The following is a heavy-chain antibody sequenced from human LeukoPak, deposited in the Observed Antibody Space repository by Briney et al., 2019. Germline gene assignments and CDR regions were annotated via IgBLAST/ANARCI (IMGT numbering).Heavy chain of an antibody. CDR1: GFTFSDYG. CDR3: AKGLHYYDSSGYYSN. J-gene: IGHJ4*02. Sequence: PGKSLRLSCAASGFTFSDYGMHWVRQASGKGLEWVALIWSDGSSQYYADSVKGRFTISRDNSKNTLYLQMNSLRAEDTAVYYCAKGLHYYDSSGYYSNWGQGTLVTVSS. V-gene: IGHV3-33*06. CDR2: IWSDGSSQ. D-gene: IGHD3-22*01.